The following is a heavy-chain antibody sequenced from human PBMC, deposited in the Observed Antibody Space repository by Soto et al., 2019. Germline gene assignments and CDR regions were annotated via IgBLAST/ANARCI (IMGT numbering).Heavy chain of an antibody. CDR2: IYWDDDN. J-gene: IGHJ6*02. CDR3: IQSRCGGDCLQSYASHYYYGMDV. D-gene: IGHD2-21*02. CDR1: GFSLSTSGVG. V-gene: IGHV2-5*02. Sequence: SGPTLVNPTQTLTLTCTFSGFSLSTSGVGVGWFRQPPGKALEWLALIYWDDDNRYSPSLKSRLTITKDTSKNQVVLTMTNMDPVDTATYYCIQSRCGGDCLQSYASHYYYGMDVWGQGTTVTVSS.